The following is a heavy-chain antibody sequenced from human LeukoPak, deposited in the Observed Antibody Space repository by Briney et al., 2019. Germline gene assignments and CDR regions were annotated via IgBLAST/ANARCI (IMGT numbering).Heavy chain of an antibody. V-gene: IGHV3-23*01. Sequence: PGGSLRLSCAASGFTFSSYAMSWVRQAPGKGLEWVSAISGSGSTYYADSVKGRFTISRDNSKNTLYLQMNSLRAEDTAVYYCARGIAARSYWFDPWGQGTLVTVSS. CDR2: ISGSGST. CDR3: ARGIAARSYWFDP. J-gene: IGHJ5*02. D-gene: IGHD6-6*01. CDR1: GFTFSSYA.